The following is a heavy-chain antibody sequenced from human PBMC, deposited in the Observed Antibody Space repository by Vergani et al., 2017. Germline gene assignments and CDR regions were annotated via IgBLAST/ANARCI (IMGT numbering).Heavy chain of an antibody. CDR3: ARGMVQGRSGSYRDAFDV. D-gene: IGHD1-26*01. CDR2: INHSGST. Sequence: QVQLQQWGAGLLKPSETLSLTCAVYGGSFSGYYWSWIRQPPGKGLEWIGEINHSGSTNYNPSLKSRVTISVDTSKNQFSLKLSSVTAADTAVYYCARGMVQGRSGSYRDAFDVWGQGTMVTVSS. CDR1: GGSFSGYY. V-gene: IGHV4-34*01. J-gene: IGHJ3*01.